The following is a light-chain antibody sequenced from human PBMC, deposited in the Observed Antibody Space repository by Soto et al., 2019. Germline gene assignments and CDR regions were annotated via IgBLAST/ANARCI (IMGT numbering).Light chain of an antibody. Sequence: IVLTQSPVSLSLSPGERATLSFRASDGVGRSLAWYQQKPGQAPRLLIYDASNRATGIPARFSGSGSGTDFTLTINSLEPEDFAVYYCQQRSNWPSITFGQGTRLEIK. CDR2: DAS. CDR3: QQRSNWPSIT. J-gene: IGKJ5*01. CDR1: DGVGRS. V-gene: IGKV3-11*01.